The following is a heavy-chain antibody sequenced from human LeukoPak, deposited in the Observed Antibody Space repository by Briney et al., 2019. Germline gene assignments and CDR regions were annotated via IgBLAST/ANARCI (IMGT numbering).Heavy chain of an antibody. D-gene: IGHD1-1*01. CDR2: IYDTGT. V-gene: IGHV5-51*01. Sequence: GESLKISCKGSGYNFTSNWLAWMRQMPGKGPEWMGIIYDTGTRYSPSFQGQVTISADRSISTAYLQWGSLQASDTAMYYCARHERSTTGSLLYDNWGQGTLVTVSS. J-gene: IGHJ4*02. CDR3: ARHERSTTGSLLYDN. CDR1: GYNFTSNW.